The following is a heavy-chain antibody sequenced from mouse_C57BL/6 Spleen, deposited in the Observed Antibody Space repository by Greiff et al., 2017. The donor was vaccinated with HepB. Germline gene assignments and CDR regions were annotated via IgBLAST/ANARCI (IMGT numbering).Heavy chain of an antibody. Sequence: EVQWVESGEGLVKPGGSLKLSCAASGFTFSSYAMSWVRQTPEKRLEWVAYISSGGDYIYYADTVKGRFTISRDNARNTLYLQMSSLKSEDTAMYYCTRDKSYSAMDYWGQGTSVTVSS. V-gene: IGHV5-9-1*02. CDR1: GFTFSSYA. J-gene: IGHJ4*01. CDR2: ISSGGDYI. CDR3: TRDKSYSAMDY.